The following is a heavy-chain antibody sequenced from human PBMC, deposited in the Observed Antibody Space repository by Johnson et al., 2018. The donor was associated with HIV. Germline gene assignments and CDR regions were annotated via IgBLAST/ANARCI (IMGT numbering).Heavy chain of an antibody. CDR1: GFTFSSYA. D-gene: IGHD3-22*01. CDR3: ARDPSYDMAHTDGFDI. CDR2: ISYDGSNK. Sequence: QVQLVESGGGVVQPGRSLRLSCAASGFTFSSYAVHWVRQAPGKGLEWVAIISYDGSNKYYADSVKGRFPISRDNSKDTLYLQMNSLRAEDTAVYYCARDPSYDMAHTDGFDIWGQGTMVTVSS. J-gene: IGHJ3*02. V-gene: IGHV3-30-3*01.